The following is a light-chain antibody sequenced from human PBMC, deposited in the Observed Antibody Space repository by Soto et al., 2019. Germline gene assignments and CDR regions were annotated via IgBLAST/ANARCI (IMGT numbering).Light chain of an antibody. J-gene: IGLJ1*01. Sequence: SYELTQPPSVSVAPEKTATITCGGNNIGNKRVHWYRQKPGQAPVLLISYDSDRPSGIPERFSGSNSEHTATLTISRVEAGDAADYYCQVWDIMTDNYVFGSGTKLTVL. CDR1: NIGNKR. CDR3: QVWDIMTDNYV. CDR2: YDS. V-gene: IGLV3-21*04.